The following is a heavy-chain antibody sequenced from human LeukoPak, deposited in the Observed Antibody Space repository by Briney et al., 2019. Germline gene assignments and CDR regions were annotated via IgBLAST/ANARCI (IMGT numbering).Heavy chain of an antibody. V-gene: IGHV3-66*01. D-gene: IGHD3-16*01. J-gene: IGHJ4*02. CDR1: GFTVSSNY. Sequence: HPGGSLRLSCAASGFTVSSNYMSWVRQAPGKGLEWVSVIYSGGSTYYADSVKGRFTISRDNSKNTLYLQMNSLRAEDTAVYYCARDSRNYDYAYWGQGTLVTVSS. CDR3: ARDSRNYDYAY. CDR2: IYSGGST.